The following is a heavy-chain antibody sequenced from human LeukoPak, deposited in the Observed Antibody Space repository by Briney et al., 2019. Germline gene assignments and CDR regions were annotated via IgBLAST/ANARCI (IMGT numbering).Heavy chain of an antibody. Sequence: ASETLSLTCALSGGSIRIGSYYCSWVSHHPGNCMGWIGYIYYSGSTYYNPSLKSRVTISVDTSKNQFSLKLSSVTAADTAVYYCARSHTVTRWHFDYWGQGTLVTVSS. CDR1: GGSIRIGSYY. J-gene: IGHJ4*02. V-gene: IGHV4-31*11. D-gene: IGHD4-17*01. CDR2: IYYSGST. CDR3: ARSHTVTRWHFDY.